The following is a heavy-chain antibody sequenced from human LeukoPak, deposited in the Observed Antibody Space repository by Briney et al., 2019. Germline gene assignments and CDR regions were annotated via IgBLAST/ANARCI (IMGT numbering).Heavy chain of an antibody. CDR2: ISGSGGST. Sequence: PGGSLRLSCAASGFTFSSYAMSWVRQAPGKGLEWVSAISGSGGSTYYADSVKGRFTISRDNSKNTLYLQMNSLRAEDTAVYYCARQSDWFGELFNAPFDYWGQGTLVTVSS. J-gene: IGHJ4*02. D-gene: IGHD3-10*01. V-gene: IGHV3-23*01. CDR1: GFTFSSYA. CDR3: ARQSDWFGELFNAPFDY.